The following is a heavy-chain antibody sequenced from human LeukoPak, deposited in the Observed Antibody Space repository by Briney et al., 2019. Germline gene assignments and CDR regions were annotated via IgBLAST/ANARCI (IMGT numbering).Heavy chain of an antibody. CDR1: GGSFSGYY. CDR3: ARVPSSGSYSAFDI. J-gene: IGHJ3*02. Sequence: SETLSLTCAVYGGSFSGYYWSWIRQPPGKGLEWIGEINHSGSTNYNPSLKNRVTISVDTSKNQFSLKLSSVTAADTAVYYCARVPSSGSYSAFDIWGQGTMVTVSS. CDR2: INHSGST. D-gene: IGHD1-26*01. V-gene: IGHV4-34*01.